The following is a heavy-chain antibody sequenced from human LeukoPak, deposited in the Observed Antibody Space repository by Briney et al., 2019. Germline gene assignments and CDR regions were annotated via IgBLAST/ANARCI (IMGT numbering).Heavy chain of an antibody. CDR2: IWYDGSNK. D-gene: IGHD3-10*02. CDR3: ARVHMPYQQMFGWFDP. CDR1: GFTFSSYG. V-gene: IGHV3-33*01. J-gene: IGHJ5*02. Sequence: GRSLRLSCAASGFTFSSYGMHWVRQAPGKGLEWVAVIWYDGSNKHYADSVKGRFTISRDNSKNTLYLQMNSLRAEDTAVYYCARVHMPYQQMFGWFDPWGQGTLVTVSS.